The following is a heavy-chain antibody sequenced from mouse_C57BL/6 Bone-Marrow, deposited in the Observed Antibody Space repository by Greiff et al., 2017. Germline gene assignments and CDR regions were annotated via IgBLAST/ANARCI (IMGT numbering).Heavy chain of an antibody. D-gene: IGHD1-1*01. V-gene: IGHV1-55*01. CDR2: IYPGSGST. CDR1: GYTFTSYW. J-gene: IGHJ1*03. CDR3: ARMDYGSIYWYFDV. Sequence: VQLQQSGAELVKPGASVKMSCTASGYTFTSYWITWVKQRPGQGLEWIGDIYPGSGSTNYNEKFKSKATLTVDTASSTAYMQLSSLTSEDSAVYYCARMDYGSIYWYFDVWGTGTTVTVSS.